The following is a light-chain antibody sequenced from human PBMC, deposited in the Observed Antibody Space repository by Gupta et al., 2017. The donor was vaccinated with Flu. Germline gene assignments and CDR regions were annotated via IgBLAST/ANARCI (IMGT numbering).Light chain of an antibody. V-gene: IGLV2-14*03. Sequence: QSALTQPASVSGSTGPSITISCSGTSSDVGRSDSVSWYQQHPGKAPKLLIYDVTNRPSGVSSRFAGSKSGNTASLTISGLQAEDETDYYCSSYTSTSTFYVFGTGTKVTVL. J-gene: IGLJ1*01. CDR2: DVT. CDR1: SSDVGRSDS. CDR3: SSYTSTSTFYV.